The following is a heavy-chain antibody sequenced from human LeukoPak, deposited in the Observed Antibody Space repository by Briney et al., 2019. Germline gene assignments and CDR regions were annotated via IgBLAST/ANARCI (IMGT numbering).Heavy chain of an antibody. Sequence: SETLSLTCTVSGGSISSYYWSWIRQPPGKGLEWIGYIYYSGSTYYYNPSLKSRVTMSVDTSKNQFSLKLSSVTAADTAVYYCVRQYYYDGSGPFQHWGQGTLVTVSS. V-gene: IGHV4-59*08. CDR2: IYYSGSTY. CDR3: VRQYYYDGSGPFQH. J-gene: IGHJ1*01. D-gene: IGHD3-22*01. CDR1: GGSISSYY.